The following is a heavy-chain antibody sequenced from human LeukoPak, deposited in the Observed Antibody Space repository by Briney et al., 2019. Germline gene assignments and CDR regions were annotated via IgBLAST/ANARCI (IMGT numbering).Heavy chain of an antibody. V-gene: IGHV1-8*03. CDR3: ARGSSSSPNDY. CDR2: MNPNSGNT. CDR1: GYTFTGYY. Sequence: ASVKVSCKASGYTFTGYYMHWVRQAPGQGLEWMGWMNPNSGNTGYAQKFQGRVTITRNTSISTAYMELSSLRSEDTAVYYCARGSSSSPNDYWGQGTLVTVSS. J-gene: IGHJ4*02. D-gene: IGHD6-13*01.